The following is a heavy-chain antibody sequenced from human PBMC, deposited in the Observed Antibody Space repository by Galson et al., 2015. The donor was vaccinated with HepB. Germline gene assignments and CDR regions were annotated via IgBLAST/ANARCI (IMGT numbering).Heavy chain of an antibody. V-gene: IGHV7-4-1*02. CDR3: ARDLGDIVVVPAQLNSYYYCYGMDV. CDR2: INTNTGNP. Sequence: SVKVSCKASGYTFTSYAMNWVRQAPGQGLEWMGWINTNTGNPTYAQGFTGRFVFSLDTSVSTAYLQISSLKTEDTAVYYCARDLGDIVVVPAQLNSYYYCYGMDVWGQGTTVTVSS. D-gene: IGHD2-2*01. CDR1: GYTFTSYA. J-gene: IGHJ6*02.